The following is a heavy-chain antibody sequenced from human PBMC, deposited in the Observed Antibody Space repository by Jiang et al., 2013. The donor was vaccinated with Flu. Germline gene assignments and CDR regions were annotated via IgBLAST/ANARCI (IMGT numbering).Heavy chain of an antibody. Sequence: GAEVKKPGESLRISCKGSGNSLTSYWINWVRQMPGKGLEWMGRIDPSDSYINYNPSFQGHVTISGDKSISTAYLQWSSLKASDTAMYYCVSGGSGTNFYYGMDAWGKGTTVTVSS. J-gene: IGHJ6*04. CDR2: IDPSDSYI. CDR1: GNSLTSYW. V-gene: IGHV5-10-1*01. CDR3: VSGGSGTNFYYGMDA. D-gene: IGHD3-10*01.